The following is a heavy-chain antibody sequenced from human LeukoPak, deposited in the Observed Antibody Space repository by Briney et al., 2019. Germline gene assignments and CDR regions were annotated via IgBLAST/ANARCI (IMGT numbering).Heavy chain of an antibody. CDR2: MSYDGGHR. CDR1: GFTFKNYG. J-gene: IGHJ4*02. CDR3: AKGCSSTSCAIEFDS. Sequence: GGSLRLCCAGSGFTFKNYGIHWVRQAPGKGLEWVAGMSYDGGHRYYGDSVKGRFTISRDNSKDTVYVEMNSLRPEDTALYYCAKGCSSTSCAIEFDSWGQGTLVTVSS. D-gene: IGHD2-2*01. V-gene: IGHV3-30*18.